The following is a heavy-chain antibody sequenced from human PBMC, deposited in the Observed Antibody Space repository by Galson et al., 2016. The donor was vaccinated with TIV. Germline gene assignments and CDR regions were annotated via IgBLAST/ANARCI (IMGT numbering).Heavy chain of an antibody. Sequence: SLRLSCAASKFTFDDYAMNWVRQAPGKGLEWVSGISWNGGKIDYADSVKGRFTISRDNADNSLFLEMKSLRPEDTALYYCAKDSGVGTYFIPCYFRSWGQGTLGTGSP. CDR1: KFTFDDYA. CDR2: ISWNGGKI. J-gene: IGHJ4*02. V-gene: IGHV3-9*01. CDR3: AKDSGVGTYFIPCYFRS. D-gene: IGHD3-10*01.